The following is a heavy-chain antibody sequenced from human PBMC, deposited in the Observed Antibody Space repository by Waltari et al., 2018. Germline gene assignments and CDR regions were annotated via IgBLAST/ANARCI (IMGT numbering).Heavy chain of an antibody. Sequence: QVQLVQSGAEVKKPGSSVKVSCKASGGTFSSYAISWVRQAPGQGLEWMGGSVPSFGTANYAEKFQGRVTITTDESTSTAYMELSSLRSEDTAVYYWARTRMVQGVIRGGMDVWGQGTTVTVSS. V-gene: IGHV1-69*05. CDR2: SVPSFGTA. CDR3: ARTRMVQGVIRGGMDV. J-gene: IGHJ6*02. D-gene: IGHD3-10*01. CDR1: GGTFSSYA.